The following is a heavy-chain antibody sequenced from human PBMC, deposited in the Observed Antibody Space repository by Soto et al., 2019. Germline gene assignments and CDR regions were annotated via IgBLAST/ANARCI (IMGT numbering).Heavy chain of an antibody. V-gene: IGHV3-23*01. CDR2: ISGSGGST. Sequence: GGSLRLSCAASGFIFSSYALSWVRQAPGKGLEWVSAISGSGGSTYYADSVKGRFTISRDNSKNTLYLQMNSLRAEDTAVYYCAKDSLAAAASFDYWGQGTLVTVSS. D-gene: IGHD6-13*01. CDR1: GFIFSSYA. CDR3: AKDSLAAAASFDY. J-gene: IGHJ4*02.